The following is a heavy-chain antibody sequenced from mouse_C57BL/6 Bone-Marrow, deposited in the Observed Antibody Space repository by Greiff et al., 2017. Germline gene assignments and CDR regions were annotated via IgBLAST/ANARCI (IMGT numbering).Heavy chain of an antibody. V-gene: IGHV1-47*01. D-gene: IGHD2-4*01. Sequence: VQLVESGAELVKPGASVKLSCKASGYTFTTYPIEWMKQNHGKSLEWIGNFHPYNDDTKYNEKFNGKATLTVEKSSSTVYLELSRLTSDDSAVFYCARGGNYGGYYFDYWGQGTTLTVSS. J-gene: IGHJ2*01. CDR2: FHPYNDDT. CDR3: ARGGNYGGYYFDY. CDR1: GYTFTTYP.